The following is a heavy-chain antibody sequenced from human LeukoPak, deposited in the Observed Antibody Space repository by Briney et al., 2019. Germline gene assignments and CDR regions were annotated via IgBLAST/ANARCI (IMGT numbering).Heavy chain of an antibody. CDR1: GGTFSSYA. D-gene: IGHD6-13*01. V-gene: IGHV1-69*13. CDR2: IIPIFGTV. Sequence: SVKVSCKASGGTFSSYAISWVRQAPGQGLEWMGGIIPIFGTVNYAQKFQGRVTITADESTSTAYMELSSLRSEDTAVYYCARVKIKLLPSSSWPYFDYWGQGTLVTVSS. J-gene: IGHJ4*02. CDR3: ARVKIKLLPSSSWPYFDY.